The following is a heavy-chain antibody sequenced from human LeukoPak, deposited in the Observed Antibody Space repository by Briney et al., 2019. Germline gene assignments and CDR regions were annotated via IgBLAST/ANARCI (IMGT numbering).Heavy chain of an antibody. CDR2: ISSSGSTI. CDR3: ARGVRRYFDWLWGVFDY. CDR1: GFTFSDYY. J-gene: IGHJ4*02. Sequence: GGSLRLSCAASGFTFSDYYMSWIRQAPGKGLEWVSYISSSGSTIYYADSVKGRFTISRDNAKNSLYLQMNSLRAEDTAVYYCARGVRRYFDWLWGVFDYWGQGTLVTVSS. D-gene: IGHD3-9*01. V-gene: IGHV3-11*04.